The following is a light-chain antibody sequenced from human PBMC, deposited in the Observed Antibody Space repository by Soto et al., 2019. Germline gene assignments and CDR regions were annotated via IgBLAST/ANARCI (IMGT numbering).Light chain of an antibody. CDR3: SSYTSLSTLV. CDR2: DVS. J-gene: IGLJ2*01. V-gene: IGLV2-14*01. Sequence: QSALTQPASVSGSPGQSITISCTGTSSDVGGYNYVSWYQQHPGKAPKLMIYDVSNRPSGVSNRFSGSKSGKTASLTISGLPADDADDYYCSSYTSLSTLVFGGGTKLTVL. CDR1: SSDVGGYNY.